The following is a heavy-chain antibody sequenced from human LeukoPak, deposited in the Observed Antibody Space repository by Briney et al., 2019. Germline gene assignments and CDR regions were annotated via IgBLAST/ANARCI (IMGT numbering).Heavy chain of an antibody. J-gene: IGHJ3*02. CDR2: IYPTDSDT. CDR3: ARLTVATEFFDI. CDR1: QYTFTHFW. Sequence: GESLKISCQGSQYTFTHFWIGWVRQMPGKGLEWMGMIYPTDSDTRYSPSFQGQVTISADKSSSTAYLQWTSLKASDTAMYYCARLTVATEFFDIWGQGTMVTVSS. D-gene: IGHD1-14*01. V-gene: IGHV5-51*01.